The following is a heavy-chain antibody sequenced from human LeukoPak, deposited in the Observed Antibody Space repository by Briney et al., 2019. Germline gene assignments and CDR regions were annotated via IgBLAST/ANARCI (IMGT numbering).Heavy chain of an antibody. D-gene: IGHD6-19*01. Sequence: GGSLRLSCAASGFIFNNYGLIWVRQAPGKGLEWVSAISNDGGGIQYAAFVEGRFTISRDNSKKTPFLHMSSLRAEDTALYYCAKGSSGYFADLWGQGTLVTVSS. J-gene: IGHJ5*02. V-gene: IGHV3-23*01. CDR3: AKGSSGYFADL. CDR2: ISNDGGGI. CDR1: GFIFNNYG.